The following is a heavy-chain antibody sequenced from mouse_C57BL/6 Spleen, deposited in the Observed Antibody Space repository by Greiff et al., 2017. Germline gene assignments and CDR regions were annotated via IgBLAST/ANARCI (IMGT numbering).Heavy chain of an antibody. D-gene: IGHD2-3*01. CDR3: ANNDGYYLSGFAY. J-gene: IGHJ3*01. CDR2: ISSGSSTI. V-gene: IGHV5-17*01. Sequence: EVLLVESGGGLVKPGGSLKLSCAASGFTFSDYGMHWVRQAPEKGLEWVAYISSGSSTIYYADTVKGRFTISRDNAKNTLFLQMTSLRSEDTAMYYCANNDGYYLSGFAYWGQGTLVTVSA. CDR1: GFTFSDYG.